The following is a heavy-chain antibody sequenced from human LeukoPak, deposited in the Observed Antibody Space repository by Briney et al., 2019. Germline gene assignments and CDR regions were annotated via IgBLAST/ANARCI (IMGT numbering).Heavy chain of an antibody. D-gene: IGHD5-12*01. CDR3: ARDLRGYSYYYGMDV. CDR1: GYTFTSYY. V-gene: IGHV1-46*01. J-gene: IGHJ6*02. CDR2: INPSGGST. Sequence: ASVKVSCKAPGYTFTSYYMHWVRQAPGQGLEWMGIINPSGGSTSYAQKFQGRVTMTRDTPTSTVYMELSSLRSEDTAVYYCARDLRGYSYYYGMDVWGQGTTVTVSS.